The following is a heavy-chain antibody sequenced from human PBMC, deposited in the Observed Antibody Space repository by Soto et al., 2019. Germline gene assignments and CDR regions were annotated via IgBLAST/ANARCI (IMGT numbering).Heavy chain of an antibody. CDR2: VIPTLATA. D-gene: IGHD1-26*01. CDR1: GGPFNNHA. Sequence: QVQMVQSGAEVKKPGSSVKVSCKTSGGPFNNHAINCVRQAPGQGLEWVGLVIPTLATADYAQKFQGRVTMTADEVTNTAYMELSSLRSDDTGVYYCASDYCEIDAFDIWGQGTLVTVSS. V-gene: IGHV1-69*01. J-gene: IGHJ3*02. CDR3: ASDYCEIDAFDI.